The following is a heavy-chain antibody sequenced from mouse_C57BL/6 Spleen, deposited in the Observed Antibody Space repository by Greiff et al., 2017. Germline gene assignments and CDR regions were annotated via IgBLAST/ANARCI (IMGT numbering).Heavy chain of an antibody. CDR3: ARATTVVAFYYFDY. CDR2: INPSNGGT. CDR1: GYTFTSYW. J-gene: IGHJ2*01. V-gene: IGHV1-53*01. D-gene: IGHD1-1*01. Sequence: VQLKQPGTELVKPGASVKLSCKASGYTFTSYWMHWVKQRPGQGLEWIGNINPSNGGTNYNEKFKSKATLTVDKSSSTAYMQLSSLTSEDSAVYYCARATTVVAFYYFDYWGQGTTLTVSS.